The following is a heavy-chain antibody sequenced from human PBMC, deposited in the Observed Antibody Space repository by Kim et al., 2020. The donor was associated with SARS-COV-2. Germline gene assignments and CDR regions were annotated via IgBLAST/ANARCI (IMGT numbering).Heavy chain of an antibody. D-gene: IGHD1-1*01. CDR3: ARVDSLWNPFDY. J-gene: IGHJ4*02. V-gene: IGHV3-21*01. Sequence: YYADSVKGRFTITRDNAKNSLYLQMNSLRAEDTAVYYCARVDSLWNPFDYWGQGTLVTVSS.